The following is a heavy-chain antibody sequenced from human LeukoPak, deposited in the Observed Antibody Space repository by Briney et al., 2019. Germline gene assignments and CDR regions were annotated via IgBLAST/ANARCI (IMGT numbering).Heavy chain of an antibody. CDR1: GYTFTSYA. V-gene: IGHV1-3*01. J-gene: IGHJ3*02. CDR2: INAGNGNT. D-gene: IGHD6-19*01. CDR3: ARGGGWYRHDAFDI. Sequence: GASVKVSCKASGYTFTSYAMHWVRQAPGQRLEWMGWINAGNGNTKYSQKFQGRVTITRDTSASTAYMELSSLRSEDTAVYYCARGGGWYRHDAFDIWGQGTMVTVSS.